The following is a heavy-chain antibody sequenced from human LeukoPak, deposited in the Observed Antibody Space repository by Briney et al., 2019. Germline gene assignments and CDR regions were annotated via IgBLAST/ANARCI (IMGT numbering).Heavy chain of an antibody. D-gene: IGHD2-2*01. J-gene: IGHJ4*02. CDR2: INHSGST. Sequence: PSETLSLTCTVSGGSISSYYWSWIRQPPGKGLEWIGEINHSGSTNYNPSLKSRVTISVDTSKNQFSLKLSSVTAADTAVYYCARSNSSLFDYWGQGTLVTVSS. CDR3: ARSNSSLFDY. V-gene: IGHV4-34*01. CDR1: GGSISSYY.